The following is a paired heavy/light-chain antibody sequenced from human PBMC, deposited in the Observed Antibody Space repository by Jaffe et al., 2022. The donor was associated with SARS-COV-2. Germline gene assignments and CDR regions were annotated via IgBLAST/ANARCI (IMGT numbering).Light chain of an antibody. CDR2: ENN. CDR3: GTWDRKV. Sequence: QSVLTQPPSVSAAPGQKVTISCSGSSSNIGNNYVSWYQQFPGAAPKLLIYENNKRPSGIPDRFSGSKSGTSATLGITGLQTGDEADYYCGTWDRKVLGGGTKLTVL. J-gene: IGLJ3*02. V-gene: IGLV1-51*02. CDR1: SSNIGNNY.
Heavy chain of an antibody. CDR2: IRPDGGQK. J-gene: IGHJ4*02. D-gene: IGHD1-26*01. CDR1: GFTFSHFW. V-gene: IGHV3-7*03. Sequence: EVQLVESGGGLVQPGGSLRLSCAASGFTFSHFWMSWVRQPPGKGLEWVATIRPDGGQKDYVDSVKGRFTISRDNAENSLFLQMNSLRAEDTAVYYCAREDRWAFDYWGQGTLVTFSS. CDR3: AREDRWAFDY.